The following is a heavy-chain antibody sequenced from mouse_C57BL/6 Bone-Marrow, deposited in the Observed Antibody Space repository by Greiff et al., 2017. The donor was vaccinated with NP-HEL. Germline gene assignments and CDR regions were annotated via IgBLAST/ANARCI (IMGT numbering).Heavy chain of an antibody. CDR1: GYTFTSYW. Sequence: QVQLQQPGAELVKPGASVQLSCKASGYTFTSYWMHWVKQRPGQGLEWIGMIHPNSGSTNYNEKFKSKATLTVDKSSSTAYMQLSSLTSEDSAVYYCARKGTELADAMDYWGQGTSVTVSS. D-gene: IGHD3-3*01. V-gene: IGHV1-64*01. CDR3: ARKGTELADAMDY. J-gene: IGHJ4*01. CDR2: IHPNSGST.